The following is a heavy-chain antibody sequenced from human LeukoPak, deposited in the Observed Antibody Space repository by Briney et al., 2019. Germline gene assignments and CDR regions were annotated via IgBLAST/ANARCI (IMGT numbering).Heavy chain of an antibody. CDR1: GGTFSSYA. CDR2: ISGSGGST. J-gene: IGHJ4*02. CDR3: AKHEERGGSYFPFDY. D-gene: IGHD1-26*01. Sequence: SCKASGGTFSSYAMSWVRQAPGKGLEWVSAISGSGGSTYYADSVKGRFTISRDNSKNTLYLQMNSLRAEDTAVYYCAKHEERGGSYFPFDYWGQGTLVTVSS. V-gene: IGHV3-23*01.